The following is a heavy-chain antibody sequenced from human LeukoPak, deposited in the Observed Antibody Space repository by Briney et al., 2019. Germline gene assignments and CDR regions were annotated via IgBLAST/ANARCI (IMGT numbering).Heavy chain of an antibody. CDR1: EFTFDDYA. Sequence: SLRLSCAASEFTFDDYAMRWVRQAPGEGLEWVSGISWNSGSIGYADSVKGRFTISRDNAKNSLYLQMNSLRAEDTALYYCAKDMLGVVTDPKIDYWGQGTLVTVCS. J-gene: IGHJ4*02. CDR3: AKDMLGVVTDPKIDY. D-gene: IGHD2-21*02. V-gene: IGHV3-9*01. CDR2: ISWNSGSI.